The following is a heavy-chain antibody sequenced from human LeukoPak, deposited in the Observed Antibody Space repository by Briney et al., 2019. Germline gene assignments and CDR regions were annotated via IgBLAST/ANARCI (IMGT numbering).Heavy chain of an antibody. CDR2: IYSGDSDT. D-gene: IGHD2-21*01. CDR3: AREVYTYCGGDCYSGCYYYYMDV. CDR1: GYSFTSYW. J-gene: IGHJ6*03. V-gene: IGHV5-51*01. Sequence: GESLKISCKGSGYSFTSYWIGWVRQMPGKGLEWMGIIYSGDSDTRYSPSFQGQVTISADKSISTAYLQWSSLKASDTAMYYCAREVYTYCGGDCYSGCYYYYMDVWGKGTTVTVSS.